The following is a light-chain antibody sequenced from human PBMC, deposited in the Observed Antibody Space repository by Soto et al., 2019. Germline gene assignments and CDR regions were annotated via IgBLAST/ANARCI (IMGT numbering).Light chain of an antibody. CDR3: QSYDSGLSGYV. CDR2: DNS. V-gene: IGLV1-40*01. Sequence: QSVLTQPPSVSGAPGQRVTISCTGSSSNIGAGYDVQWYQQIPGTTPKLLIYDNSNRPSGVPDRFSGSKSGTSASLAITGLQAEDEADYYCQSYDSGLSGYVFGIGTKLTVL. CDR1: SSNIGAGYD. J-gene: IGLJ1*01.